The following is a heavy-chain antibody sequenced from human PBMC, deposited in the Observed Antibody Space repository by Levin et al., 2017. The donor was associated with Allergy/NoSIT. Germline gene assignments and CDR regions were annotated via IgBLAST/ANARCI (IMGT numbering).Heavy chain of an antibody. Sequence: ASVKVSCKASGYTFTSYGISWVRQAPGQGLEWMGWISAYNGNTNYAQKLQGRVTMTTDTSTSTAYMELRSLRSDDTAVYYCARDEAEGSSWYVGSLIHYYYYYMDVWGKGTTVTVSS. CDR2: ISAYNGNT. CDR3: ARDEAEGSSWYVGSLIHYYYYYMDV. V-gene: IGHV1-18*01. J-gene: IGHJ6*03. D-gene: IGHD6-13*01. CDR1: GYTFTSYG.